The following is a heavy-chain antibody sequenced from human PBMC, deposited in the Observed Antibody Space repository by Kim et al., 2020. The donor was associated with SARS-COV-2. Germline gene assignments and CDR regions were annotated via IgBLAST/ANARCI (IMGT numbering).Heavy chain of an antibody. CDR1: GFTFGDYA. CDR2: IRSKAYGGTT. J-gene: IGHJ4*02. D-gene: IGHD6-13*01. CDR3: TKPEYSSSSVSDY. Sequence: GGSLRLSCTASGFTFGDYAMSWFRQAPGKGLEWVGFIRSKAYGGTTEYAASVKGRFTISRDDSKSIAYLQMNSLKTEDTAVYYCTKPEYSSSSVSDYWGQGTLVTVSS. V-gene: IGHV3-49*03.